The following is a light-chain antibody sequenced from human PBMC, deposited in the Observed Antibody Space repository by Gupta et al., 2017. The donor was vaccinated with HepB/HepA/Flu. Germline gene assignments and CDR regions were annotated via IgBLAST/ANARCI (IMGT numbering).Light chain of an antibody. Sequence: QLVLTQSPSASASLGASVKLTCTLSSGHSTYAIAWHQQQPEKGPRYLMKVDRDGSHSKGDGIPDRFSGSSSGAERYLTISSLQSEDEDDYYCQTWGTGIQVFGGGTKLTVL. CDR3: QTWGTGIQV. V-gene: IGLV4-69*01. J-gene: IGLJ3*02. CDR2: VDRDGSH. CDR1: SGHSTYA.